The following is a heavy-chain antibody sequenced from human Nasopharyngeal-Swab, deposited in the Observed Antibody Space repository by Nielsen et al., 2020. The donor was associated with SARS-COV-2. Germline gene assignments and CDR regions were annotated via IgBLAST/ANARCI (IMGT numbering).Heavy chain of an antibody. CDR1: GFIFNCFA. CDR2: ISGGGDST. J-gene: IGHJ4*02. V-gene: IGHV3-23*01. CDR3: AKANTRDFDY. Sequence: SLMISFPASGFIFNCFAMRWVRQAPGKGLEWVSGISGGGDSTHYADSVKGRFTISRDNSRKTLSLQLNSLRAGDTAVYHRAKANTRDFDYWGQETLVTVSS.